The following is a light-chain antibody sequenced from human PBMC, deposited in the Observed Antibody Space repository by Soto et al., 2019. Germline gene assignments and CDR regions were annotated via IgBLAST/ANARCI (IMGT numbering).Light chain of an antibody. CDR1: SSDVGGYNY. CDR3: SSYTTTTTLGV. V-gene: IGLV2-14*01. Sequence: QSVLTQPASMSGSPGQSITISCTGTSSDVGGYNYVSWYQQHPGKAPKLIIYEVSNRPSAVSSHFSGSKSGNTASLTISGLQAEDEADYYCSSYTTTTTLGVFGSGTKVTVL. CDR2: EVS. J-gene: IGLJ1*01.